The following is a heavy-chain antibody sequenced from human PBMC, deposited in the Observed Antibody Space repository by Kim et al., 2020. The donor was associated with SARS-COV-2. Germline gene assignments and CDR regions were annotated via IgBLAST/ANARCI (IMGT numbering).Heavy chain of an antibody. CDR2: VFYGGGT. V-gene: IGHV4-59*01. J-gene: IGHJ5*01. Sequence: AETLSLTCTVSGGSMKNYYWSWIRQSPEKGLEWIGYVFYGGGTNYNLSLKSRVTISLDTSKSQFSLSLTSVNAADTAVYYCARERGDRLWPDGFQQHNW. D-gene: IGHD3-10*01. CDR1: GGSMKNYY. CDR3: ARERGDRLWPDGFQQHNW.